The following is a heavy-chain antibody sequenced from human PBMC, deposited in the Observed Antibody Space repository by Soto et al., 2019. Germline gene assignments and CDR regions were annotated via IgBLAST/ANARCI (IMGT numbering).Heavy chain of an antibody. J-gene: IGHJ4*02. CDR1: GGSISSGGTGSY. CDR2: IYYTGNT. CDR3: ASGHDAYKVRY. Sequence: QVQLQESGPGRVKPSQTLSLTCTVSGGSISSGGTGSYWTWIRQLPGKGLEWIGYIYYTGNTYYKPSLKSRPTISIDTSENQFSLKLTSVTAADTAVYFCASGHDAYKVRYWGQGTLVTVSS. V-gene: IGHV4-31*03. D-gene: IGHD1-1*01.